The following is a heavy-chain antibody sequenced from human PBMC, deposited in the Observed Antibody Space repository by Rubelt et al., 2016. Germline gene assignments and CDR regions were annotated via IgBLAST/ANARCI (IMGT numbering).Heavy chain of an antibody. CDR1: GFTFSNAW. V-gene: IGHV3-15*07. J-gene: IGHJ4*02. Sequence: ESGGGLVKPGGSLRLSCAASGFTFSNAWMNWVRQAPGKGLEWVGRIKSKTDGGTTDYAAPVEGRFTISRDGSRNTLYLQMNSLKTEDTALYYCTTDGGYSSAWPIDYWGQGTLVTVSS. CDR3: TTDGGYSSAWPIDY. CDR2: IKSKTDGGTT. D-gene: IGHD6-19*01.